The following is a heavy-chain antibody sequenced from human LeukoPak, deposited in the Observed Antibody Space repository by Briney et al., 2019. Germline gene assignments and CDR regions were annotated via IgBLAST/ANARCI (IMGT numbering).Heavy chain of an antibody. Sequence: GGSLRLSCAASGFTFSSYWMTWVRQAPGKGLEWVANIKRDGSETYFVDSVKGRFTISRDNAKNPLYLQMNSLRAEDTAVYYCARQSGATHWYFDLWGRGTLVIVSS. CDR3: ARQSGATHWYFDL. J-gene: IGHJ2*01. D-gene: IGHD1-26*01. V-gene: IGHV3-7*01. CDR1: GFTFSSYW. CDR2: IKRDGSET.